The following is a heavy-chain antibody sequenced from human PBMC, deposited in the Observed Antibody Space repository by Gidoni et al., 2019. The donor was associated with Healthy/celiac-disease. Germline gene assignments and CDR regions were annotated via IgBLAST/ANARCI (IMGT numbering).Heavy chain of an antibody. CDR3: ARSYIVGATNYYYGMDV. J-gene: IGHJ6*02. D-gene: IGHD1-26*01. CDR2: IWYDVSNN. Sequence: QVQLVESGGGVVQPGRSLRLSCGASGLTFSSHGMHWVRQAPGKGLEWVAVIWYDVSNNYYADSVKGRFTISRDNSKNTLYLQMNSLRAEVTAVYYCARSYIVGATNYYYGMDVWGQGTTVTVSS. CDR1: GLTFSSHG. V-gene: IGHV3-33*01.